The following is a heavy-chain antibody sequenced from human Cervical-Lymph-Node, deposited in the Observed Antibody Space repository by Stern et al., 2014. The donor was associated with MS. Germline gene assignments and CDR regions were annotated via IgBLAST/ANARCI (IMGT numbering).Heavy chain of an antibody. D-gene: IGHD2-15*01. CDR1: GGTFSNYA. V-gene: IGHV1-69*17. Sequence: MQLVESGAEMKKPGSSVKVSCKASGGTFSNYAINWVRQAPGQGLEWMGGIIPIFGIVNYAQKFQGRVTITADKSTSTAYMELSSLRSEDTAVYYCARGLIGCSGGSCYFPYDVWGQGTTVTVSS. CDR2: IIPIFGIV. J-gene: IGHJ6*02. CDR3: ARGLIGCSGGSCYFPYDV.